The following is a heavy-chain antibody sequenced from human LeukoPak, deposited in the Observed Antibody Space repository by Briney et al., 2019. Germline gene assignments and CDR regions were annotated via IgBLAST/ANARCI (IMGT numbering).Heavy chain of an antibody. D-gene: IGHD2-21*01. Sequence: GGSLRLSCAASKFIFSSYWMTWVRQAPGKGLEWVANINQDGSGKYYVDSVKGRFTISRDNAKNSLYLQMNSLRAEDTAVYYCARDYSYYMDVWGNGTTVTVSS. J-gene: IGHJ6*03. CDR3: ARDYSYYMDV. V-gene: IGHV3-7*01. CDR1: KFIFSSYW. CDR2: INQDGSGK.